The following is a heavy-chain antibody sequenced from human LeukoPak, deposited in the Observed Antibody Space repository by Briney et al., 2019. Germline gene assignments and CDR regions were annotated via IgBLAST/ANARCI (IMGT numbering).Heavy chain of an antibody. CDR1: GYTFTGYY. CDR3: ARTRIVVVIKAFDY. J-gene: IGHJ4*02. D-gene: IGHD3-22*01. CDR2: INPDSGGT. Sequence: GAPVKVSCKASGYTFTGYYIHWVRQAPGQGLEWMGWINPDSGGTNFAQKFQGRVTMTRDTSITTAYMELNRLTSDDTAVYYCARTRIVVVIKAFDYWGQGTLVTVSS. V-gene: IGHV1-2*02.